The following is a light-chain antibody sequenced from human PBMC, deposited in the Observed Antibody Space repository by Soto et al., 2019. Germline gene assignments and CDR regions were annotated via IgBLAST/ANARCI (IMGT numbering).Light chain of an antibody. CDR2: GAS. CDR1: QSVSSSS. Sequence: EIVLTQSPGTLSLSPGERATLSCRASQSVSSSSLAWYQQRPGQAPRLLIYGASSRATGIPVRFSGSGSGTDFTLTISRLEPEDFAVYYCQQCGTSSRTFGQGTKVEIK. CDR3: QQCGTSSRT. J-gene: IGKJ1*01. V-gene: IGKV3-20*01.